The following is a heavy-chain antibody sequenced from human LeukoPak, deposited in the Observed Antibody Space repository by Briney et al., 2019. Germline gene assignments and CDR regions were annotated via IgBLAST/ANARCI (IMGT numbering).Heavy chain of an antibody. CDR1: GGSFSGYY. CDR3: ARATRSTLPDY. D-gene: IGHD3-16*01. V-gene: IGHV4-34*01. J-gene: IGHJ4*02. CDR2: INHSGST. Sequence: PSETLSLTCAVYGGSFSGYYWSWIRQPPGKGLEWIGEINHSGSTNYNPSLKSRVTISVDTSKNQFSLKLSSVTAADTAVYYCARATRSTLPDYWGQGTLVTVSS.